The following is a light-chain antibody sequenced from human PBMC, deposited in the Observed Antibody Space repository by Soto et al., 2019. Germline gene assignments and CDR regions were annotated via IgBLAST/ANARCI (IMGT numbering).Light chain of an antibody. V-gene: IGKV3-20*01. CDR1: QSVTSSY. J-gene: IGKJ3*01. Sequence: ETVLTQSPGTLSLSPGERATLSCRASQSVTSSYLGWYQQKPGQAPRLLIYDASSRATGIPDRFSGSGSGTDFTLTISRLEPEDFAVYYCQQYGSSPFTFGPGTRVDIK. CDR3: QQYGSSPFT. CDR2: DAS.